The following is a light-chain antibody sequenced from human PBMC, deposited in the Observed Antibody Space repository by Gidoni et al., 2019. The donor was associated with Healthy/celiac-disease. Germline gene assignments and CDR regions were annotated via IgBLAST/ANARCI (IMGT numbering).Light chain of an antibody. Sequence: EIVMTQSPATLSVSPGERATLSCRASQSVSSNLAWYQQKPGQAPRLLIYGASTRATGIPARFSGSGSGTEFTLTISILQSEDFAVYYCQQYNNWPGFGQGTKVEIK. CDR1: QSVSSN. V-gene: IGKV3-15*01. J-gene: IGKJ1*01. CDR2: GAS. CDR3: QQYNNWPG.